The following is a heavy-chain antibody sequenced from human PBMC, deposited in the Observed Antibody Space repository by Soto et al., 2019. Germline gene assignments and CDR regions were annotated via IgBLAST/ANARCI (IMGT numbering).Heavy chain of an antibody. CDR1: GGYIISYY. D-gene: IGHD4-17*01. J-gene: IGHJ4*02. CDR2: IYYSGST. Sequence: SSETLSLTCTVSGGYIISYYWSWIRQPPGKGLEWIGYIYYSGSTNYNPSLKSRVTISVDTSKNQFSLKLSSVTAADTAVYYCARSRTTVTTTFDYWGQGTLVTVSS. CDR3: ARSRTTVTTTFDY. V-gene: IGHV4-59*01.